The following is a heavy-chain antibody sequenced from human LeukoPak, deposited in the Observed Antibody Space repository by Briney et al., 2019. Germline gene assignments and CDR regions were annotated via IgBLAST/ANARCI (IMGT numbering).Heavy chain of an antibody. Sequence: PSETLSLTCTVSGGSINSYYWSWIRQPPGRGLERIGSIHYSGSTSYNPSLRSRVTISVDKSKNQFFLKLSSVTATDTAVYYCAGPRYSSSWYVNYWGQGTLVTVSS. CDR2: IHYSGST. V-gene: IGHV4-59*01. CDR3: AGPRYSSSWYVNY. D-gene: IGHD6-13*01. J-gene: IGHJ4*02. CDR1: GGSINSYY.